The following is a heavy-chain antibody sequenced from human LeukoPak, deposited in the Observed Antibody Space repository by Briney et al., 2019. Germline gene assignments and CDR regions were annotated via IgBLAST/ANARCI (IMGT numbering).Heavy chain of an antibody. V-gene: IGHV4-39*01. CDR3: ARLGDLDY. CDR2: IYYSGST. J-gene: IGHJ4*02. Sequence: SETLSLTCTVSGGSISSSSYYWGWIRQPPGKGLEWIGSIYYSGSTYYNPSLKSRVTISVDTSENQFSLKLSSVTAADTAVYYCARLGDLDYWGQGTLVTVSS. D-gene: IGHD3-16*01. CDR1: GGSISSSSYY.